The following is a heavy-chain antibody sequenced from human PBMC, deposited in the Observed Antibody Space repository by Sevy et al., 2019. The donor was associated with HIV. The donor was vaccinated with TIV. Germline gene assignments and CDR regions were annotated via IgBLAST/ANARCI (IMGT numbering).Heavy chain of an antibody. V-gene: IGHV3-23*01. CDR2: ISGSASST. Sequence: GESLKISCTASGFPFSSYAMNWVRQAPGKGLEWVSAISGSASSTFYADSVKGRFTVSRDKSKNTLYLQMNSLRAEDTALYFCAKDHIAVVGDAFDIWGQGTKVTVSS. D-gene: IGHD2-21*01. CDR3: AKDHIAVVGDAFDI. CDR1: GFPFSSYA. J-gene: IGHJ3*02.